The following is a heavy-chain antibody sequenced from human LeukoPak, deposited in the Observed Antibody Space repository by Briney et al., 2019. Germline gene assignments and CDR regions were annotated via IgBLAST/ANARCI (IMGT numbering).Heavy chain of an antibody. CDR3: ARGRTAANYFDY. CDR2: IIPIFGTA. D-gene: IGHD1-1*01. CDR1: GGTFSSYA. Sequence: SVKVSFKASGGTFSSYAISWVRQAPGQGLEWMGGIIPIFGTANYAQKFQGRVTITADKSTSTAYMELSSLRSEDTAVYYCARGRTAANYFDYWGQGTLVTVSS. V-gene: IGHV1-69*06. J-gene: IGHJ4*02.